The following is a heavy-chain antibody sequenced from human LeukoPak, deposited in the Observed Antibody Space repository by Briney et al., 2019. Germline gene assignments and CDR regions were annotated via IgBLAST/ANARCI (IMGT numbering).Heavy chain of an antibody. V-gene: IGHV1-69*13. D-gene: IGHD2-2*01. CDR3: ARDGGEYCSSTSCYIDY. CDR2: IIPIFGTA. CDR1: GYTFTNYA. Sequence: GASVKVSCKASGYTFTNYALNWVRQAPGQGLEWMGGIIPIFGTANYAQKFQGRVTITADESTSTAYMELSSLRSEDTAVYYCARDGGEYCSSTSCYIDYWGQGTLVTVSS. J-gene: IGHJ4*02.